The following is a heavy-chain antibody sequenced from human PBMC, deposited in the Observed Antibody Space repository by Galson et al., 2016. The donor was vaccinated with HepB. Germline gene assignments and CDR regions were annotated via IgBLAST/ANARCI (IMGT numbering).Heavy chain of an antibody. Sequence: SLRLSCAASGFTFSSYSMNWVRQAPGKGLEWVSYISSSSSTIYYADSVKGRFTISRDNAKNSLYLQMNSQRDEDTAVYYCARPLYYYYDYGMDVWGKGNTVTVSS. J-gene: IGHJ6*04. CDR1: GFTFSSYS. CDR2: ISSSSSTI. CDR3: ARPLYYYYDYGMDV. V-gene: IGHV3-48*02.